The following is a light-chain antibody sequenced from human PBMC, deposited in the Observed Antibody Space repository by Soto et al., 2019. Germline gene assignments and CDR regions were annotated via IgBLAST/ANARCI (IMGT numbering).Light chain of an antibody. J-gene: IGKJ4*01. CDR2: GAS. CDR1: QSVSSSF. Sequence: EIVLTQSPGTLSLSPGERATLSRRASQSVSSSFLAWYQQKPGQAPRLLIYGASNRATGIPDRFSSSGSETEFTLTISSLQPDDFATYYCQQYNDYSPLTFGGGTKVDIK. V-gene: IGKV3-20*01. CDR3: QQYNDYSPLT.